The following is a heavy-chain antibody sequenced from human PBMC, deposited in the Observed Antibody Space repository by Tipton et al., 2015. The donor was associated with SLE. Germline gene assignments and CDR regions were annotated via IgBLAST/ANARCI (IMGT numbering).Heavy chain of an antibody. CDR1: GFTFSSYG. Sequence: SLRLSCAASGFTFSSYGMHWVRQAPGKGLEWVAFIRYDGSNKYYADSVKGRFTISRDNSKNTLYLQMNSLRAEDTAVYYCAKDGITIFGVVQYYFDYWGQGTLVTVSS. V-gene: IGHV3-30*02. J-gene: IGHJ4*02. CDR3: AKDGITIFGVVQYYFDY. CDR2: IRYDGSNK. D-gene: IGHD3-3*01.